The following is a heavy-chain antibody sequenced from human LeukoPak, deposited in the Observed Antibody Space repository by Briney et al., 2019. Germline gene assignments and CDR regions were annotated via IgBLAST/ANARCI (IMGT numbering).Heavy chain of an antibody. D-gene: IGHD2-2*02. CDR1: GFTFSSYA. J-gene: IGHJ4*02. V-gene: IGHV3-23*01. Sequence: GGSLRLSCAAPGFTFSSYAMSWVRQAPGKGLEWVSAISGSGGSTYYADSVKGRFTISRDNSKNTLYLQMNSLRAEDTAVYYCAKVVVVVPAAIIGGYFDYWGQGTLVTVSS. CDR2: ISGSGGST. CDR3: AKVVVVVPAAIIGGYFDY.